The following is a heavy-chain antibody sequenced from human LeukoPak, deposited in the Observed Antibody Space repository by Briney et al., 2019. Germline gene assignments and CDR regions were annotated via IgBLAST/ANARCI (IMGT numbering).Heavy chain of an antibody. CDR2: IESKTDGGTT. D-gene: IGHD6-19*01. V-gene: IGHV3-15*04. J-gene: IGHJ4*02. Sequence: PGGSLRLSCAASGFTFSDYYMSWIRQAPGKGLEWVGRIESKTDGGTTDYAAPVKGRFTISRDDSKDTLYLQMNSLKTEDTAVYYCTTGSSGWYAYYFDYWGQGILVTVSS. CDR1: GFTFSDYY. CDR3: TTGSSGWYAYYFDY.